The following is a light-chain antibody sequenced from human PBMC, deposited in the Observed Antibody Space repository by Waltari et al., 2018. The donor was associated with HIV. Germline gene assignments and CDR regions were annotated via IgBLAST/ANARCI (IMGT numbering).Light chain of an antibody. CDR1: SSDIGGYNY. CDR3: SSYTSSSTLGV. V-gene: IGLV2-14*03. CDR2: DVS. J-gene: IGLJ1*01. Sequence: QSTLTQSASVSGSPGQPITISCTGTSSDIGGYNYVSWYQQHPGKAPKLMISDVSHRPSGVSNRFSGSKSGNTASLTISGLQAEDEADYYCSSYTSSSTLGVFGSGTKVTVL.